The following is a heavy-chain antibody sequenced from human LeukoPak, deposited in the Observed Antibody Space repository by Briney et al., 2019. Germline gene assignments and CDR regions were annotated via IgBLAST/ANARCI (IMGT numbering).Heavy chain of an antibody. CDR3: AKDMVRDWSGGNFDF. CDR1: GFTFDDYA. Sequence: GRSLRLSCAASGFTFDDYAMHWVRQTPGKGLEWVSGISWNSGSIDYADSVKGRFTISRDNAKNSLYLQMNSLRAEDTALYYCAKDMVRDWSGGNFDFWGQGTLVTVSS. D-gene: IGHD3-9*01. CDR2: ISWNSGSI. V-gene: IGHV3-9*01. J-gene: IGHJ4*02.